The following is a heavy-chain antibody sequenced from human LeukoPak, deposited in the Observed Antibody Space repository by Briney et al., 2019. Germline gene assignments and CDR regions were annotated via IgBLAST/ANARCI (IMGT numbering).Heavy chain of an antibody. D-gene: IGHD1-26*01. CDR3: ARDRVGATTNFDY. CDR1: GFTFDDYA. V-gene: IGHV3-9*01. CDR2: ISWNSGSI. Sequence: GGSLRLSCAASGFTFDDYAMHWVRQAPGKGLEWVSGISWNSGSIGYADSVKGRFTISRDNSKNTLYLQMNSLRAEDTAVYYCARDRVGATTNFDYWGQGTPVTVSS. J-gene: IGHJ4*02.